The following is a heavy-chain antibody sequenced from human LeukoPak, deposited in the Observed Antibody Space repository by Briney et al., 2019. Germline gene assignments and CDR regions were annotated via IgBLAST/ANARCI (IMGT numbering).Heavy chain of an antibody. CDR3: ARGGTSVATTRDYYYMDV. CDR1: GYTFTSYY. J-gene: IGHJ6*03. CDR2: INPSGGTT. Sequence: ASVKVSCKASGYTFTSYYIHWVRQAPGQGLEWMGIINPSGGTTSYAQKFQGRVTITTDESTSTAYMELSSLRSEDTAVYYCARGGTSVATTRDYYYMDVWGKGTTVTVSS. V-gene: IGHV1-46*01. D-gene: IGHD5-12*01.